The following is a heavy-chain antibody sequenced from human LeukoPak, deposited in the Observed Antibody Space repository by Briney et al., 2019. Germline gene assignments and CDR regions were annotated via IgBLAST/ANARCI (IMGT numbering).Heavy chain of an antibody. J-gene: IGHJ4*02. V-gene: IGHV4-39*01. CDR1: GGSISSSSYY. Sequence: SETLSLTCTVSGGSISSSSYYWGWIRQPPGKGLEWIGSIYYSGSTYYNPSLKSRVTISVDTSKNQFSLKLSSVTAADTAVYYCGSFPIAASHEDFDYWGQGTLVTVSS. D-gene: IGHD6-6*01. CDR2: IYYSGST. CDR3: GSFPIAASHEDFDY.